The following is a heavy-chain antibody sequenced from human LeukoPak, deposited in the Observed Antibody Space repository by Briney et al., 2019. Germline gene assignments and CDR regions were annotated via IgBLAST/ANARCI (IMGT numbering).Heavy chain of an antibody. CDR3: ARDRQHSYGSDLDH. D-gene: IGHD5-18*01. J-gene: IGHJ4*02. V-gene: IGHV4-4*07. CDR2: NNFAGRG. Sequence: SETLSLTCTVSGGSIHTYNWMWIRQPAGKGLEFIGRNNFAGRGYYNPSLKSRVTISVDSPSNQFSLELTSVTAADTAAYYCARDRQHSYGSDLDHWGQGILVTVSS. CDR1: GGSIHTYN.